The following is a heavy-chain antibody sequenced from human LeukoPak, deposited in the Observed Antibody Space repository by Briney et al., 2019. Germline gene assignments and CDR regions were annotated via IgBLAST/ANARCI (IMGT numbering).Heavy chain of an antibody. V-gene: IGHV4-34*01. CDR3: ARGRSNYYYYGMDV. CDR2: INHSGST. J-gene: IGHJ6*02. Sequence: SETLSLTCAVYGGSFSGYYWSWIRQPPWKELEWIGEINHSGSTNYNPSLKSRVTISVDTSKNQFSLKLSSVTAADTAVYYCARGRSNYYYYGMDVWGQGTTVTVSS. D-gene: IGHD4-11*01. CDR1: GGSFSGYY.